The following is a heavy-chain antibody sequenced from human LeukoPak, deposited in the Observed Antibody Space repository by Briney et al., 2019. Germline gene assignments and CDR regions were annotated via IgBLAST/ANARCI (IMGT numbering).Heavy chain of an antibody. CDR3: ARQHSGGDYRG. Sequence: PSETLSLTCTVSGGSISGYYWSWIRQPPGKGLEWIGYIYYSGSTNYNPSLKSRVTISVDTSKNQFSLKLSSVTAADTAVYYCARQHSGGDYRGWGQGTLVTVSS. J-gene: IGHJ4*02. D-gene: IGHD4-17*01. V-gene: IGHV4-59*08. CDR1: GGSISGYY. CDR2: IYYSGST.